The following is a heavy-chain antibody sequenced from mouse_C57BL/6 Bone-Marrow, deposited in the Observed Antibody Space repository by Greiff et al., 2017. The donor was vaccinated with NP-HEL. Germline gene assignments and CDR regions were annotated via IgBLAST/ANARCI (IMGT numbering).Heavy chain of an antibody. V-gene: IGHV10-1*01. D-gene: IGHD3-2*02. CDR3: VRHKDSSGYWFAY. Sequence: EVKLMESGGGLVQPKGSLKLSCAASGFSFNTYAMNWVRPAPGKGLEWVARIRSKSNNYATYYADSVKDRFTISRDDSESMLYLQMNNLKTEDTAMYYCVRHKDSSGYWFAYWGQGTLVTVSA. CDR2: IRSKSNNYAT. CDR1: GFSFNTYA. J-gene: IGHJ3*01.